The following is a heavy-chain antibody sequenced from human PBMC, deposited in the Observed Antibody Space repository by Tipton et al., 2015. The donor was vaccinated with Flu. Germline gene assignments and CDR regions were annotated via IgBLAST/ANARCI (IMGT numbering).Heavy chain of an antibody. CDR3: ARMYCGGDCGDFHYYYGMDV. CDR1: GESFSGYY. V-gene: IGHV4-34*01. CDR2: IHHSGIT. Sequence: GLVKPSETLSLTCTIYGESFSGYYWSWIRQSPGKGLEWIGEIHHSGITNYTPSLKNRVSISVDTSKNQFSLKLSSLTAADTAVYYCARMYCGGDCGDFHYYYGMDVWGQGTTVTVSS. J-gene: IGHJ6*02. D-gene: IGHD2-21*01.